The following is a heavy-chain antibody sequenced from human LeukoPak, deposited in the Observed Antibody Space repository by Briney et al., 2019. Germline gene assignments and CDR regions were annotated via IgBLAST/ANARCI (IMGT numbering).Heavy chain of an antibody. Sequence: GGSLRLSCAASGFIFSSYGMHWVRQAPGKGLEWVGIIWYDGGNKDYADSVKGRFTISRDNSKNTLYLQMNTLRAEDTAVYYCVKDWTNEGFDPWGQGTLVTVSS. CDR1: GFIFSSYG. V-gene: IGHV3-33*06. D-gene: IGHD3/OR15-3a*01. CDR2: IWYDGGNK. J-gene: IGHJ5*02. CDR3: VKDWTNEGFDP.